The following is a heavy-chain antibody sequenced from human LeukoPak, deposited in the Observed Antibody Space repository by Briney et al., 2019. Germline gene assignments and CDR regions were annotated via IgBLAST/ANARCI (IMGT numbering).Heavy chain of an antibody. CDR1: GFTFSSYW. J-gene: IGHJ4*02. Sequence: GGSLRLSCAASGFTFSSYWMSWVRQAPGKGLEWVANIKQDGSEKYYVDSVKGRFTISRDNAKNSLYLQMNSLRAEDTAVYYCARGDYYDSSGHSPLDYWGQGTLVTVSS. CDR2: IKQDGSEK. D-gene: IGHD3-22*01. CDR3: ARGDYYDSSGHSPLDY. V-gene: IGHV3-7*01.